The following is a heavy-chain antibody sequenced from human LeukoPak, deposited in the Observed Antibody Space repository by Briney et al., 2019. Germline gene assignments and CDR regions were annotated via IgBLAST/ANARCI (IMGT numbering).Heavy chain of an antibody. CDR1: GFAFSDSD. Sequence: GGSLRLSCAASGFAFSDSDMYWVRQTPRKGLEWVGRIRSKANNYATAYAVSVKGRFTISRDDSKNTAHLQMNRLKTEDTAVYYCTRRAWGSGWGAFDIWGQGTMVTVPS. D-gene: IGHD6-19*01. CDR2: IRSKANNYAT. V-gene: IGHV3-73*01. CDR3: TRRAWGSGWGAFDI. J-gene: IGHJ3*02.